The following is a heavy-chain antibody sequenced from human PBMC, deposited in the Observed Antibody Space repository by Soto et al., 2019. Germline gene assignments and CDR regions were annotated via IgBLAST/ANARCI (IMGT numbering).Heavy chain of an antibody. D-gene: IGHD6-13*01. Sequence: GGSLRLSCAASGFTFSSYGMHWVRQAPGKGLEWVAVISYDGSNKYYADSVKGRFTISRDNSKNTLYLQMNSLRAEDTAVYYCAKAPQLVYYFDYWGQGTLVTVSS. V-gene: IGHV3-30*18. CDR1: GFTFSSYG. J-gene: IGHJ4*02. CDR2: ISYDGSNK. CDR3: AKAPQLVYYFDY.